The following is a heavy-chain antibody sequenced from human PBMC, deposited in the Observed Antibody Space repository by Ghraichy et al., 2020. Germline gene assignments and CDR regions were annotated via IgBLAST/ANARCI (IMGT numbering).Heavy chain of an antibody. CDR1: GFTFSSYA. CDR3: AKEGEMVVAALPYYFDY. D-gene: IGHD2-15*01. CDR2: ISGSGGST. V-gene: IGHV3-23*01. Sequence: GESLNISCAASGFTFSSYAMSWVRQAPGKGLEWVSAISGSGGSTYYADSVKGRFTISRDNSKNTLYLQMNSLRAEDTAVYNCAKEGEMVVAALPYYFDYWGQGTLVTVSS. J-gene: IGHJ4*02.